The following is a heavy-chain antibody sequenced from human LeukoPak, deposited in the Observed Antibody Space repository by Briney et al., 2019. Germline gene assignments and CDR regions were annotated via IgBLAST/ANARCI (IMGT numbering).Heavy chain of an antibody. D-gene: IGHD6-13*01. CDR2: IGPDGGTT. CDR1: GFTFYTYG. J-gene: IGHJ4*02. CDR3: ARGAQLTDF. Sequence: GGSLRLSCAASGFTFYTYGMHWVRQAPGKGLEYVSGIGPDGGTTYYANSVKGRFTISRDNSKSMLYLQMGSLTADDMAVYYCARGAQLTDFWGQGTPVTVSS. V-gene: IGHV3-64*01.